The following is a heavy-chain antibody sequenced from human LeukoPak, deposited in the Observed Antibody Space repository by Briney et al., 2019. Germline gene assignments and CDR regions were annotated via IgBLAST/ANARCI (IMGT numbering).Heavy chain of an antibody. J-gene: IGHJ3*02. V-gene: IGHV5-51*01. CDR1: GYSFTSYW. CDR3: ARQYAYCGGDCYSEDAFDI. CDR2: IYPGDSDT. D-gene: IGHD2-21*02. Sequence: GESLKISCKGSGYSFTSYWIGWVRQMPGKGLEWMGIIYPGDSDTRYSPSFQGQVTISADKSISTAYLQWSSLKASDTAMYYCARQYAYCGGDCYSEDAFDIWGQGTMVTVSS.